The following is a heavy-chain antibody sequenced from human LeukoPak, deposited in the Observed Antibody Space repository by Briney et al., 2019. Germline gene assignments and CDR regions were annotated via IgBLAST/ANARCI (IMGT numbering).Heavy chain of an antibody. J-gene: IGHJ6*04. D-gene: IGHD3-10*02. CDR1: GFTFSSYE. V-gene: IGHV3-48*03. CDR2: ISSSGSTI. Sequence: GGSLRLSCAASGFTFSSYEMNWVRQAPGKGLEWVSYISSSGSTIYYADSVNGRFTISRDNAKNSLYLQMNSLRAGDTAVYYCAELGITMIGGVWGKGTTVTISS. CDR3: AELGITMIGGV.